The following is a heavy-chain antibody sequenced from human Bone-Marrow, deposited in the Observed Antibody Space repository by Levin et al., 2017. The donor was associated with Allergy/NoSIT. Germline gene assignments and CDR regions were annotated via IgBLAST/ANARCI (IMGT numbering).Heavy chain of an antibody. D-gene: IGHD3-10*01. Sequence: ASVKVSCKASGGTSSSYTISWVRRAPGQGLEWMGRIIPVVGETNYAQGFQGRLTITADISRNTAHMELASLRSEDTAVYFCERTTLVQEYYFGSWGQGTLVTVSS. CDR1: GGTSSSYT. CDR2: IIPVVGET. V-gene: IGHV1-69*02. CDR3: ERTTLVQEYYFGS. J-gene: IGHJ4*02.